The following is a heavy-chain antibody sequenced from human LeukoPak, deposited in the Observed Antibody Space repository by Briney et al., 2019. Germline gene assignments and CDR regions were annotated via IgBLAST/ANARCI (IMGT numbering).Heavy chain of an antibody. Sequence: PWGSLRLSCTASGFTFSTYVMSWFRQAPGKGLEWVSVIGGGGSTTYYAGSVKGRFTISRDNSKKTLYLQMNSLRAEDTAVYYCAKHYSGTIDFWGQGTLVTVSS. CDR3: AKHYSGTIDF. CDR1: GFTFSTYV. J-gene: IGHJ4*02. CDR2: IGGGGSTT. D-gene: IGHD1-26*01. V-gene: IGHV3-23*01.